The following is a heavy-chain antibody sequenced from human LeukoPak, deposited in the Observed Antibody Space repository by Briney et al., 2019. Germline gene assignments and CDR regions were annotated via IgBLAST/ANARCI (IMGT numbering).Heavy chain of an antibody. J-gene: IGHJ4*02. CDR3: VRGGRASSWFDF. CDR1: GFTFSSYS. D-gene: IGHD6-13*01. V-gene: IGHV3-21*01. CDR2: ISSSSTYR. Sequence: GGSLRLSCAASGFTFSSYSMSWVRQAPGKGLEWVPSISSSSTYRYYADSVKGRFTISRDNAKNSVSLQMNNLRAEDTALYYCVRGGRASSWFDFWGQGTLVTVSS.